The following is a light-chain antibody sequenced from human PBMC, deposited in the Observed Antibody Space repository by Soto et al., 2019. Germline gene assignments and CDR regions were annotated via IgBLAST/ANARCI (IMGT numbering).Light chain of an antibody. J-gene: IGKJ1*01. V-gene: IGKV1-5*03. CDR3: QHYNSYSEA. CDR2: KAS. Sequence: DIQMTQSPSTLSGSVGDRVTITCRASQTISSWLAWYQQKPVKAPKLLIYKASTLKSGVPSRFSGSGSGTEFTLTISSLQPDEFATYYCQHYNSYSEAFGQGTKVELK. CDR1: QTISSW.